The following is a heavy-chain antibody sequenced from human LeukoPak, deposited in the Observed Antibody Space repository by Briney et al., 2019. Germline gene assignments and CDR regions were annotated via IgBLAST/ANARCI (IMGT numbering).Heavy chain of an antibody. Sequence: SETLSLTCSVSGDSISSYYWSWIRQPPGKGLEWIGYIYYSGSTNYNPSLKSRVTISVDTSKNQFSLKLSSVTAADTAVYYCARHRATVTKTLDYWGQGTLVTVSS. CDR3: ARHRATVTKTLDY. J-gene: IGHJ4*02. CDR2: IYYSGST. D-gene: IGHD4-17*01. V-gene: IGHV4-59*08. CDR1: GDSISSYY.